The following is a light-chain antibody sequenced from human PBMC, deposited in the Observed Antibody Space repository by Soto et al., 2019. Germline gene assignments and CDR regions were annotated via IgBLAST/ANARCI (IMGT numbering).Light chain of an antibody. CDR2: DAS. Sequence: DIQMTQSPSPLYASVGDRVTITCRASQSISYWLAWYQQKPGKAPNLLIYDASTLESGVPSRFSGSGSGTEFTLTISSLQPDDFATYYCQQYNTYSRTFGQGTKVDIK. CDR1: QSISYW. CDR3: QQYNTYSRT. J-gene: IGKJ1*01. V-gene: IGKV1-5*01.